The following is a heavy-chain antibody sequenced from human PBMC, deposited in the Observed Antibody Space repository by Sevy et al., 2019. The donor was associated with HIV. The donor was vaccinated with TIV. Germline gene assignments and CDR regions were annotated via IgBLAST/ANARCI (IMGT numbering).Heavy chain of an antibody. Sequence: GESLKISCAASGFTFSYSGMHWVRQAPGQGLEWVTFIQYDGNNKYYADSGKGRFTISRDNSKNPLYRQMNSLRSEDTAVYYCAKNTAAVGTGGFDYWGQGTLVTVSS. CDR2: IQYDGNNK. D-gene: IGHD6-13*01. V-gene: IGHV3-30*02. CDR3: AKNTAAVGTGGFDY. CDR1: GFTFSYSG. J-gene: IGHJ4*02.